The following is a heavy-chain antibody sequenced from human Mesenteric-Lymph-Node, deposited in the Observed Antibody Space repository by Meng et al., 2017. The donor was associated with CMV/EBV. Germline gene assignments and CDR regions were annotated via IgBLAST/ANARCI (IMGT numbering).Heavy chain of an antibody. V-gene: IGHV3-30*04. CDR2: IRYDGSNK. Sequence: GFTFSKYIMHWVRQAPGKGLEWVAVIRYDGSNKYYADSVKGRFTISRDNSKNTLYLQMNSLRADDDTAVYYCARGSDYDFWSGYLDFWGQGTLVTVSS. CDR3: ARGSDYDFWSGYLDF. D-gene: IGHD3-3*01. J-gene: IGHJ4*02. CDR1: GFTFSKYI.